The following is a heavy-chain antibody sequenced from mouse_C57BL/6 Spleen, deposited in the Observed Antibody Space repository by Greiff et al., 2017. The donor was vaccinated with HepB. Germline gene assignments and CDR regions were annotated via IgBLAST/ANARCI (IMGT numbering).Heavy chain of an antibody. Sequence: VQLQQSGAELVMPGASVKLSCKASGYTFTSYWMHWVKQRPGQGLEWIGEIDPSDSYTNYNQKFKGKSTLTVDKSSSTAYMQLSSLTSEDSAVYYCANLYGDWGQGTTLTVSS. CDR2: IDPSDSYT. V-gene: IGHV1-69*01. CDR1: GYTFTSYW. J-gene: IGHJ2*01. CDR3: ANLYGD. D-gene: IGHD1-1*01.